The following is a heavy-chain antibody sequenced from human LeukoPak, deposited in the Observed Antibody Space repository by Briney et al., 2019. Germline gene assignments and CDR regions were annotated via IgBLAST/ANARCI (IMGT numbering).Heavy chain of an antibody. CDR1: GFTFNRYW. D-gene: IGHD6-13*01. CDR2: INLDGSEK. J-gene: IGHJ6*02. V-gene: IGHV3-7*01. Sequence: PGGSLRLSCAASGFTFNRYWMTWVRQAPRKGLEWVVNINLDGSEKYYVDSVKGRFTVSGDNAEKSLFLQMNSLRAEDTAVYYCARDYAAGAIDVWGRGTTVTVSS. CDR3: ARDYAAGAIDV.